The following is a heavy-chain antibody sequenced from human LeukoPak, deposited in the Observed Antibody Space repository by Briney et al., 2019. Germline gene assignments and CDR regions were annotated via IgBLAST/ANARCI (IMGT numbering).Heavy chain of an antibody. J-gene: IGHJ4*02. V-gene: IGHV3-7*01. CDR2: MNQDESDK. Sequence: GGSLRLSCAASGFSVSNYWMNWVRQAPGGGLEWVTNMNQDESDKNYVDSVKGRFTISRDNAKNSLYLQMDSLRVEDTAVYYCAREALALDYWGQGTLVTVSS. CDR1: GFSVSNYW. CDR3: AREALALDY. D-gene: IGHD3-3*02.